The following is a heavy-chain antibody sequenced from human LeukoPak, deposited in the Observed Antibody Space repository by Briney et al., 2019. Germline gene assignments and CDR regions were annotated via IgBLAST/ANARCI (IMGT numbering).Heavy chain of an antibody. V-gene: IGHV3-23*01. D-gene: IGHD2-15*01. Sequence: GGSLRLSCAASGFTFDDYGMGWVRQAPGKGLEWVSAISGTGGSTYYADSVKGRFTISRDNFKNTLFLQINSLRAEDTAVYYCAKDRRPKRGYCSGGSCYVPDYFDYWGQGTLVTVSS. CDR1: GFTFDDYG. CDR3: AKDRRPKRGYCSGGSCYVPDYFDY. J-gene: IGHJ4*02. CDR2: ISGTGGST.